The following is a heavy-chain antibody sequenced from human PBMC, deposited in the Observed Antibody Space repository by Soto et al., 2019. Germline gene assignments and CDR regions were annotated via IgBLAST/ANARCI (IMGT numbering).Heavy chain of an antibody. CDR3: AARRGGRYGMDV. Sequence: MQLVQSGPEVKKPGTSVKVSCKASGFTFSTSGVQWVRQVRGQRPEWIGWIVGGSGNTNYAPKLQQRGVITRDKSTSTAYMELSSLRSDDTAVYYCAARRGGRYGMDVWGQGTTVTVSS. J-gene: IGHJ6*02. CDR2: IVGGSGNT. D-gene: IGHD2-15*01. CDR1: GFTFSTSG. V-gene: IGHV1-58*01.